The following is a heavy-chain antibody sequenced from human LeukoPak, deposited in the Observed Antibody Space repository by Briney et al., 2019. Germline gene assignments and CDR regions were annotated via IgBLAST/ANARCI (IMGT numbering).Heavy chain of an antibody. CDR1: GITVSSNY. V-gene: IGHV3-66*01. D-gene: IGHD5-24*01. Sequence: GGSLRLSCAASGITVSSNYMSWVRQAPGKGLEWVSVIYSGGSTYYADSVKGRFTISRDNSKNTLYLQMNSLRAEDTAVYYCARGSRDGYGMFDPWGQGTLVTVPS. J-gene: IGHJ5*02. CDR3: ARGSRDGYGMFDP. CDR2: IYSGGST.